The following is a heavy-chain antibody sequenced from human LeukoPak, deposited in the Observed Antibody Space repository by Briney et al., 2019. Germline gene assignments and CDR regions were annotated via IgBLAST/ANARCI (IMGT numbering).Heavy chain of an antibody. V-gene: IGHV4-61*01. CDR3: ARELGRDSSGYYYAERPTDLDY. D-gene: IGHD3-22*01. J-gene: IGHJ4*02. Sequence: RASETLSLTCTVSGYSISSGYYWGWIRQPPGKGLEWIGYIYYSGSTNYNPSLKSRVTLSVDTSRTQFSLKLTSVTAADTAVYYCARELGRDSSGYYYAERPTDLDYWGQGTLVTVSS. CDR1: GYSISSGYY. CDR2: IYYSGST.